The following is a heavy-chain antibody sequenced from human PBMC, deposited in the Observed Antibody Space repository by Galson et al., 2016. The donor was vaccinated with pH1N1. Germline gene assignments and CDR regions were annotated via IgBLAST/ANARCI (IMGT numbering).Heavy chain of an antibody. CDR1: GGTFGSYG. CDR3: AREDYYDTDLSDWYFDL. D-gene: IGHD3-22*01. J-gene: IGHJ2*01. Sequence: SVKVSCKASGGTFGSYGINWVRQAPGQGLEWMGGIIPIFNTAKYAQNFQGRVTITADESTTTAYMELSSLRSEDTAVYFCAREDYYDTDLSDWYFDLWGRGPLLPVSS. V-gene: IGHV1-69*13. CDR2: IIPIFNTA.